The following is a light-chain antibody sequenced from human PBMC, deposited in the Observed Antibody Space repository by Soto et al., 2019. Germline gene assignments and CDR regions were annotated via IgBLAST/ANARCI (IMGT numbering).Light chain of an antibody. Sequence: DIVLTQSPATLSLSPGEKATLSCRASQSIGTYLAWYQHKRGQAPRLLIYDASNRATGIPARFSGSGSGTDFTLTISSLEPEDFAVYYCQQRSNWRITFGQGTRLEIK. V-gene: IGKV3-11*01. CDR3: QQRSNWRIT. J-gene: IGKJ5*01. CDR1: QSIGTY. CDR2: DAS.